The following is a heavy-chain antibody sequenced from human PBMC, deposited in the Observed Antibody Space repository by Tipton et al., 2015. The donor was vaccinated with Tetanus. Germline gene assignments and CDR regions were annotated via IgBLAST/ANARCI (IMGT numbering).Heavy chain of an antibody. Sequence: TLSLTCTVSGGSMSTYYWSWIRQPPGKGLEWIGYVYYTGNTYYNPSLKSRVTISVDTSNNQFTHRLISVTAADTAVYYCARGGDTYFGSSCFYDWWGQGTRVTVSS. CDR3: ARGGDTYFGSSCFYDW. CDR2: VYYTGNT. V-gene: IGHV4-59*12. D-gene: IGHD3-22*01. J-gene: IGHJ4*02. CDR1: GGSMSTYY.